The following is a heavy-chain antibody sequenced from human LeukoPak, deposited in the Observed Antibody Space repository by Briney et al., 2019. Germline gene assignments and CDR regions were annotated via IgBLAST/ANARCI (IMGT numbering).Heavy chain of an antibody. CDR2: TSSSTSSI. V-gene: IGHV3-48*01. Sequence: GGSLRLSCAASGFTLSGYGMNWVRQALGKGLEWVSYTSSSTSSIYYAESVRGRFTVFRDTAKNSLYLQMNSLRPGDTAVYYCARDLASYYGMDVWGQGTTVTVS. CDR3: ARDLASYYGMDV. J-gene: IGHJ6*02. CDR1: GFTLSGYG.